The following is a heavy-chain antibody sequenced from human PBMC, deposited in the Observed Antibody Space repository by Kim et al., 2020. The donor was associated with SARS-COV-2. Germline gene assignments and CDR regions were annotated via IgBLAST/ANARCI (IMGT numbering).Heavy chain of an antibody. Sequence: ASVKVSCKVSGYTLTELSMHWVRQAPGKGLEWMGGFDPEDGETIYAQKFQGRVTMTEDTSTDTAYMELSSLRSEDTAVYYCATVGYYYGSGSQKQYYYYYYGMDVWGQGTTVTVSS. CDR2: FDPEDGET. CDR3: ATVGYYYGSGSQKQYYYYYYGMDV. CDR1: GYTLTELS. D-gene: IGHD3-10*01. V-gene: IGHV1-24*01. J-gene: IGHJ6*02.